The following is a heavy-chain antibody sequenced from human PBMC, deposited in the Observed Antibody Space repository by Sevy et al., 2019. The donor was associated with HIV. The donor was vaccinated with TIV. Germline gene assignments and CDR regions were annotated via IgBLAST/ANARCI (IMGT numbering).Heavy chain of an antibody. D-gene: IGHD5-18*01. Sequence: GRSLRLSCEASGFTFNKYAMRWVRQAPGKGLEWVSSLSGSGSSTYYADSVRVRFTISRDNSRNALYLEMDSLRVEDTGVYYCARYVDSLMVSMFYGMDFWGQGTTVTVSS. V-gene: IGHV3-23*01. CDR3: ARYVDSLMVSMFYGMDF. CDR1: GFTFNKYA. CDR2: LSGSGSST. J-gene: IGHJ6*02.